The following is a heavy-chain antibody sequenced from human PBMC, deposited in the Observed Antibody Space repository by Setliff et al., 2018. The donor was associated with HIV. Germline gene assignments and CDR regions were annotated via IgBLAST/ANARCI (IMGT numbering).Heavy chain of an antibody. D-gene: IGHD6-19*01. J-gene: IGHJ6*02. V-gene: IGHV4-30-4*08. Sequence: SETLSLTCTVSGGSFSSGDYSWTWIRQPPGKGLEWIGFIFYSGSTHQNPSLKSRATISVDSSKNHFSLILSSVTAADTAVYFCARILGSHYYYGMDVWGPGTTVTVS. CDR2: IFYSGST. CDR1: GGSFSSGDYS. CDR3: ARILGSHYYYGMDV.